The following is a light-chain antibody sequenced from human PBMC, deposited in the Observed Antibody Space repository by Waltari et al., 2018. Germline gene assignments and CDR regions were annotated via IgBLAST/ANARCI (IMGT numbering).Light chain of an antibody. CDR2: EVS. CDR3: RSFTTSNTLV. V-gene: IGLV2-14*01. J-gene: IGLJ1*01. CDR1: SSDIGSYNY. Sequence: QSALTQPASVSGSPGQSITISCTGSSSDIGSYNYVSWYQQNPGKVPKLLIYEVSNRPSGISERISGSKAGITASLPISGLQAEDDSDYYCRSFTTSNTLVYGSGTKVTVL.